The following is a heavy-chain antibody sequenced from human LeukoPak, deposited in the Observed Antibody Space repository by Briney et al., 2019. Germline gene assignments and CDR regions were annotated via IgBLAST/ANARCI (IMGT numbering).Heavy chain of an antibody. V-gene: IGHV3-30*02. CDR2: IRYDGSNK. D-gene: IGHD4-17*01. CDR3: AKDNYDYGDYDGGDY. J-gene: IGHJ4*02. CDR1: GFTFSSYG. Sequence: GGSLRLSCVASGFTFSSYGMHWVRQPLGKALEWVAFIRYDGSNKYYADSVKGRFTISRDNSRDTLHLQMNSLRAEDTAVYYCAKDNYDYGDYDGGDYWGQGTLVTVSS.